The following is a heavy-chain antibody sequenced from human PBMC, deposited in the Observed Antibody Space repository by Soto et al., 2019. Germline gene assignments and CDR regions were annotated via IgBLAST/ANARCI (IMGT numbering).Heavy chain of an antibody. Sequence: EASVKVSCKVSGYTLTDLAMHWVRQAPGKGLEWVGGFDPEDGETIYAQKFQGRVTMTEDTSTDTAYMELSSLRSEDTAVYYCATRGTRWLQSPFDYWGQGTLVTVS. D-gene: IGHD1-1*01. CDR1: GYTLTDLA. V-gene: IGHV1-24*01. CDR3: ATRGTRWLQSPFDY. J-gene: IGHJ4*02. CDR2: FDPEDGET.